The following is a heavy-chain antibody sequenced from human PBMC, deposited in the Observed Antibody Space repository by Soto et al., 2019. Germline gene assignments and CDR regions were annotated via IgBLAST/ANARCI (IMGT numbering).Heavy chain of an antibody. V-gene: IGHV3-7*01. CDR1: GFTFSSYW. Sequence: GGSLRLSCAASGFTFSSYWMDWVRQAPGKGLEWVANINQDGSEKHYVDSVKGRFTISRDNAKNSLYLQMSSLTAEDSALYYCARSLDYWGQGTRVTVSS. J-gene: IGHJ4*02. CDR2: INQDGSEK. CDR3: ARSLDY.